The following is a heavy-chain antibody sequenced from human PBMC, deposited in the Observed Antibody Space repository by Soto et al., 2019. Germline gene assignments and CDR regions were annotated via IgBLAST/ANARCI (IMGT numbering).Heavy chain of an antibody. CDR3: AKDSKPPGFGLLIHCFYL. CDR2: VSGSLGSA. CDR1: GFTLNDYA. J-gene: IGHJ3*01. Sequence: PGGSLRLSCAVSGFTLNDYAMSWVRQAPGKGLEWVSTVSGSLGSAYYAASVEGRFTISGDYSNNTLYLQMNSLRVGDTATYYFAKDSKPPGFGLLIHCFYLWGHRKMVTVSS. V-gene: IGHV3-23*01. D-gene: IGHD2-21*02.